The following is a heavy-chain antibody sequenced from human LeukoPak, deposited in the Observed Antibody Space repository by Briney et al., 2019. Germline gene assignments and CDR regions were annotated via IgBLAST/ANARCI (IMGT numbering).Heavy chain of an antibody. Sequence: GGSLRLSCAASGFTFSSYGMHWVRQAPGKGLEWVAVIWYDGSNKYYADSVKGRFTISRDDSKNTLYLQMNSLRADDTAVYYCAKSGSYYIFLYDYWGQGTLVTVSS. J-gene: IGHJ4*02. D-gene: IGHD1-26*01. CDR2: IWYDGSNK. V-gene: IGHV3-33*06. CDR3: AKSGSYYIFLYDY. CDR1: GFTFSSYG.